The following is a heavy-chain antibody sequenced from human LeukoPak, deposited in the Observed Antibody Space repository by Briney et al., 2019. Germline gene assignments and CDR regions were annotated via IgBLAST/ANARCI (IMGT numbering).Heavy chain of an antibody. CDR3: ARWRSSGYPDYFDY. CDR2: IYYSGST. J-gene: IGHJ4*02. CDR1: GGSISSGDYY. V-gene: IGHV4-30-4*01. D-gene: IGHD3-22*01. Sequence: PSQTLSLTCTVSGGSISSGDYYWSWIRQPPGRGLEWIGYIYYSGSTYYNPSLKSRVTISVDTSKNQFSLKLSSVTAADTAVYYCARWRSSGYPDYFDYWGQGTLVTVSS.